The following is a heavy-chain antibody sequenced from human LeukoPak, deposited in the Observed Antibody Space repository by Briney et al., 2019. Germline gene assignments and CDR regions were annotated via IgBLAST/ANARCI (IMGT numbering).Heavy chain of an antibody. CDR2: IYSGGGT. J-gene: IGHJ4*02. V-gene: IGHV3-66*01. D-gene: IGHD6-13*01. CDR3: AGGPPYSSSWYFFDY. Sequence: PGGSLRLSCAASGFTVSSNYMSWVRQAPGKGLEWVSVIYSGGGTYYADSVKGKFTMSRDNSKNTLYLQMNSLRAEDTAVYYCAGGPPYSSSWYFFDYWGQGTLVTVSS. CDR1: GFTVSSNY.